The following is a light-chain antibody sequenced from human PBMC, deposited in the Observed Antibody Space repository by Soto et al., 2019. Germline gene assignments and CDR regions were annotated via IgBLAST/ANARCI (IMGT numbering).Light chain of an antibody. J-gene: IGLJ3*02. CDR2: GND. CDR3: QSYDSSLSGPV. CDR1: SSNIGAGYD. Sequence: QLVLTQPASVSGAPGQRVTISCTGSSSNIGAGYDVHWYQQLPGTAPKLLIYGNDNRPSGVPDRFSGSKSGTSASLDITGLQAEDEADYYCQSYDSSLSGPVFGGGTKLTVL. V-gene: IGLV1-40*01.